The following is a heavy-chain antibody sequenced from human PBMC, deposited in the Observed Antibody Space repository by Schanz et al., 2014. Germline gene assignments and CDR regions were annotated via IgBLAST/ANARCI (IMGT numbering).Heavy chain of an antibody. Sequence: QVQLQESGPGLVKPSQTLSLTCTVSGGSIRSGTYYWSWIRQPAGKALEWVGRVFPNGITNYNPSPKRRGTISLDASKNQFSLTLTSLTAADTAVDYCARDTTWRLDLWGRGALVTVSS. V-gene: IGHV4-61*02. CDR2: VFPNGIT. J-gene: IGHJ2*01. CDR1: GGSIRSGTYY. CDR3: ARDTTWRLDL. D-gene: IGHD1-1*01.